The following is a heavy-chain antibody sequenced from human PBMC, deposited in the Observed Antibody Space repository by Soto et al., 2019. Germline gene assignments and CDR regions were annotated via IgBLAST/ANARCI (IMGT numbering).Heavy chain of an antibody. CDR3: ARGTVTTGPFDY. J-gene: IGHJ4*02. CDR1: GGSFSGYY. Sequence: QVQLQQWGAGLLKPSETLSLTCAVYGGSFSGYYWSWIRQPPGKGLEWIGEINHSGSTNYNPSLKSRVTISVDTSKNQFSLKLSSVTAADTAVYYCARGTVTTGPFDYWGQGTLVTVSS. D-gene: IGHD4-17*01. V-gene: IGHV4-34*01. CDR2: INHSGST.